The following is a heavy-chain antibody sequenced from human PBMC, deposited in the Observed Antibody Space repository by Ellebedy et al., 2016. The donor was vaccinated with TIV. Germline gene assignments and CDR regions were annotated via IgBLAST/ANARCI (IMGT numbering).Heavy chain of an antibody. Sequence: PGGSLRLSCAASGFPFSSFWMSWVRQAPGKGLEWVANTNEDGSEKYYVDYVRGRFTISRDNAKNSLYLQMNSLRAEDTAVYYCARDRGYDTFDYWGQGILVTVSS. D-gene: IGHD5-12*01. CDR3: ARDRGYDTFDY. CDR1: GFPFSSFW. CDR2: TNEDGSEK. V-gene: IGHV3-7*01. J-gene: IGHJ4*02.